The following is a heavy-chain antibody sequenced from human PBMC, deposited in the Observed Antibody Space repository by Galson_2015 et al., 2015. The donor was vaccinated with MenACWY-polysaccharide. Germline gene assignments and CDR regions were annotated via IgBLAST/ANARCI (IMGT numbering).Heavy chain of an antibody. D-gene: IGHD1-14*01. J-gene: IGHJ3*02. CDR3: ARDGISIPDSFDI. V-gene: IGHV1-69*13. CDR2: VIPIFGTI. Sequence: SVKVSCKASGGTFSSYDINWVRQAPGQGLEWMGGVIPIFGTINYAPKFEGRVTITVDESTSTAYMELSSLRSEDTAVYYCARDGISIPDSFDIWGQGTMVTVSS. CDR1: GGTFSSYD.